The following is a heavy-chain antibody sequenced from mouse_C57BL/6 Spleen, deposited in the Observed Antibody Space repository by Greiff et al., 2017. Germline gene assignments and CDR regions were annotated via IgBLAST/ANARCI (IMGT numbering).Heavy chain of an antibody. Sequence: DVKLQESGPGLVKPSQSLSLTCSVTGYSITSGYYWNWIRQFPGNKLEWMGYISYDGSNNYNPSLKNRISITRDTSKNQFFLKLNSVTTEDTATYYCALDYYGSRNYWGQGTTLTVSS. CDR2: ISYDGSN. D-gene: IGHD1-1*01. CDR3: ALDYYGSRNY. CDR1: GYSITSGYY. V-gene: IGHV3-6*01. J-gene: IGHJ2*01.